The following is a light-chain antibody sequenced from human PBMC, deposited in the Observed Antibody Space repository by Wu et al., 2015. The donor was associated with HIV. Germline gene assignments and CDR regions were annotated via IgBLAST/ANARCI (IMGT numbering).Light chain of an antibody. Sequence: AIQLTPSPSSLSASIGDRVNITCRASQDIFTYLAWYQQTPGKAPRVLIYDASTLQSGVSSRFSGSGSGAHFTLTISGLQREDFAVYFCQQLNSFPLTFGQGSRLEI. CDR1: QDIFTY. CDR3: QQLNSFPLT. V-gene: IGKV1-13*02. CDR2: DAS. J-gene: IGKJ5*01.